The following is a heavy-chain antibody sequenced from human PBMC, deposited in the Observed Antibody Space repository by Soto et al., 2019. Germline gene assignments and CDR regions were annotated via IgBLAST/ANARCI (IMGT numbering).Heavy chain of an antibody. CDR3: ATGYSRFDY. J-gene: IGHJ4*01. D-gene: IGHD6-13*01. V-gene: IGHV3-7*03. CDR2: IKQDGSEK. CDR1: GFSFSSYW. Sequence: RWSLRLSCSASGFSFSSYWMSWFRQAPGKGLEWVANIKQDGSEKYYVDSVRGRFTISRDSAKNSLFLQMNSLTAEDTALYYCATGYSRFDYWGRGTLVTVSS.